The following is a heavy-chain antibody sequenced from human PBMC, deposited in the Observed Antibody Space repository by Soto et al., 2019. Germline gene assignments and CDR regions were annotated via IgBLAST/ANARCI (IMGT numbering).Heavy chain of an antibody. CDR2: VSGSGDST. J-gene: IGHJ4*02. CDR3: ATSNYGERD. Sequence: ELQVLESGGGLVQPGGSLRLTGAASGFTLSEYGTSWVRQAPGKGLEWVSFVSGSGDSTYYTDSVKGRFTISRDSSKNTVCLQMNRLRAEDTAVYYCATSNYGERDWGQGTLVTVSS. CDR1: GFTLSEYG. V-gene: IGHV3-23*01. D-gene: IGHD3-10*01.